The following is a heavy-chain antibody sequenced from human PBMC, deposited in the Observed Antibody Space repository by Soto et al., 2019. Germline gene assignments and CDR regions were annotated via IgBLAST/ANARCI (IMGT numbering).Heavy chain of an antibody. V-gene: IGHV4-4*02. D-gene: IGHD1-1*01. CDR3: ARSTIAPDWFDP. Sequence: TLSLTCAVSSGSISSSNWWSWVRQPPGKGLEWIGEIYHSGSTNYNPSLKSRVTISVDKSKNQFSLKLSSVTAADTAVYYCARSTIAPDWFDPWGQGTLVTVSS. J-gene: IGHJ5*02. CDR1: SGSISSSNW. CDR2: IYHSGST.